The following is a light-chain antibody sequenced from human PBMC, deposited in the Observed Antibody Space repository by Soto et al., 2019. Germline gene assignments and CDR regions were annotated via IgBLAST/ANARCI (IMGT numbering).Light chain of an antibody. CDR3: KQRSDWPIT. J-gene: IGKJ5*01. V-gene: IGKV3-11*01. CDR1: QSIASY. CDR2: GAS. Sequence: EIVLTQSPATLSLSPGERATLSCRASQSIASYLAWYQQKPGQAPSLLISGASNRATGIPARFSGSGSGTDFTLTISRLEPEDFAVYYCKQRSDWPITFGQGTRLEIK.